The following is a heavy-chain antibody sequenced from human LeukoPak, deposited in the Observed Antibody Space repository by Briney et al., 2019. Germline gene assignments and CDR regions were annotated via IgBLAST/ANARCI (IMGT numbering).Heavy chain of an antibody. Sequence: PGGSLRLSCAASGFTFSDYYMTPTRPAPGKGLEWVSSISSSGTSMFYADSVKGRFTISRHNAKNLLHLQMNSLRAEDTAVYYCARAPGDPIAYWGQGTLVTVSS. CDR1: GFTFSDYY. D-gene: IGHD2-21*02. CDR2: ISSSGTSM. V-gene: IGHV3-11*04. J-gene: IGHJ4*02. CDR3: ARAPGDPIAY.